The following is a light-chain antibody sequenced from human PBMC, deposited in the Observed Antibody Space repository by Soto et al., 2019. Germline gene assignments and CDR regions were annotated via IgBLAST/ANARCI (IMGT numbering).Light chain of an antibody. CDR2: GAS. CDR3: QEALNEPWT. CDR1: QSVSFF. V-gene: IGKV1-39*02. Sequence: DVRLTQSPSSLSVSVGDRVSISCRASQSVSFFLSWYQQRPGRAPKLLIYGASNLASGVPPRFSGSRSGTDFTLVIDSLQPVDLGTYYCQEALNEPWTFGQGTKV. J-gene: IGKJ1*01.